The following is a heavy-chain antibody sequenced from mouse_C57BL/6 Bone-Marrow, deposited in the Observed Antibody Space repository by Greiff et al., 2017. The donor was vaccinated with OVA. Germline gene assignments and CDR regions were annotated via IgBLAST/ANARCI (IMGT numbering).Heavy chain of an antibody. CDR1: GYTFTSYW. D-gene: IGHD2-4*01. CDR3: TRYDYDDYYAMDY. J-gene: IGHJ4*01. V-gene: IGHV1-5*01. Sequence: EVQVVESGTVLARPGASVKMSCKTSGYTFTSYWMHWVKQRPGQGLEWIGAIYPGNSDTSYNQKFKGKAKLTAVTSASTAYMELSSLTNEDSAVYYCTRYDYDDYYAMDYWGQGTSVTVSS. CDR2: IYPGNSDT.